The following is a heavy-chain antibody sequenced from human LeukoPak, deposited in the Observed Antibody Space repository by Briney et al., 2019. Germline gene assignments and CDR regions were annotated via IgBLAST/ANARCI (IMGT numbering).Heavy chain of an antibody. CDR2: ISDSGST. CDR1: GGSISNYY. Sequence: SETLSLTCTVSGGSISNYYWTWIRQPPGKGLEWIGHISDSGSTNYNPSLKSRVSISVDTSENQVSLKLGSVTAADTAVYYCATGKGYHYYWGQGTLVTVSS. D-gene: IGHD5-12*01. V-gene: IGHV4-59*01. J-gene: IGHJ4*02. CDR3: ATGKGYHYY.